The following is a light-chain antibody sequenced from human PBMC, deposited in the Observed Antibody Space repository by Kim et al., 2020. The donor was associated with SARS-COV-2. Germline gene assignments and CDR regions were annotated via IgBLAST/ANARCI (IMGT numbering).Light chain of an antibody. J-gene: IGKJ5*01. CDR1: QDVRSW. Sequence: DIQMTQSPSSVSASVGDRVTITCRASQDVRSWLAWYQQKPGKAPNLLIYAASRLQSGVPSRFSGIGSGTEFTLTIRSLQPEDSASYYCQQTNNFPMTFGQGTRLEIK. CDR3: QQTNNFPMT. V-gene: IGKV1-12*01. CDR2: AAS.